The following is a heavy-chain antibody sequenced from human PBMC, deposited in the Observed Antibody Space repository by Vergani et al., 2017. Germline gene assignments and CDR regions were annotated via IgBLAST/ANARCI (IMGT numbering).Heavy chain of an antibody. Sequence: QVQLVESGGGLVKPGGSLRLSCAASGFTFSDYYMSWIRQAPGKGLEWVSYISSSSSYTNYADSVKGRFTISRDNAKNSLYLQMNSLRAEETAVYYCARAGNRYCSGGSCYGEEDWFDPWGQGTLVTVSS. CDR1: GFTFSDYY. V-gene: IGHV3-11*05. CDR2: ISSSSSYT. J-gene: IGHJ5*02. CDR3: ARAGNRYCSGGSCYGEEDWFDP. D-gene: IGHD2-15*01.